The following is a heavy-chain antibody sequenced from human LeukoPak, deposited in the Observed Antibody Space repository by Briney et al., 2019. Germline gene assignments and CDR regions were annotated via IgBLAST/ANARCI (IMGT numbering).Heavy chain of an antibody. CDR1: GFTFSSYS. Sequence: GGSLRLSCAASGFTFSSYSMNWVRQAPGKGLEWVSSISSSSSYIYYADSVKGRFTISRDNAKNSLYLQMNSLRAEDTAVYYCARDTYYDFWSGYCYYGMDVWGQGTTVTVSS. V-gene: IGHV3-21*01. J-gene: IGHJ6*02. D-gene: IGHD3-3*01. CDR2: ISSSSSYI. CDR3: ARDTYYDFWSGYCYYGMDV.